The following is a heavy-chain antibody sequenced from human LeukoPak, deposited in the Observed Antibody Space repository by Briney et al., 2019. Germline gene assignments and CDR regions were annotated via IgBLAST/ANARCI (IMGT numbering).Heavy chain of an antibody. CDR3: AREREYSSGWYDY. D-gene: IGHD6-19*01. V-gene: IGHV1-2*02. CDR1: GSTFTGYY. CDR2: INPNSGGT. J-gene: IGHJ4*02. Sequence: ASVKVSCKASGSTFTGYYMHWVRQAPRQGLEWMGWINPNSGGTNYAQKFQGRVTMTRDTSISTAYMELSRLRSDDTAVYYCAREREYSSGWYDYWGQGTLVTVSS.